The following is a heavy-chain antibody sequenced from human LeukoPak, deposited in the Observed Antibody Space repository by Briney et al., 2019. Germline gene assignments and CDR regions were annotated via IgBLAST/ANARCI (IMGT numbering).Heavy chain of an antibody. CDR2: INHSGST. V-gene: IGHV4-34*01. D-gene: IGHD3-3*01. J-gene: IGHJ4*02. CDR1: GGSFSGYY. CDR3: AREGPRITIFGVVISGSGYFDY. Sequence: SETLSLTCAVYGGSFSGYYWSWIRQPPGKGLEWIGEINHSGSTNYNPSLKSRVTISVDTSKNQFSLKLSSVTAAHTAVYYCAREGPRITIFGVVISGSGYFDYWGQGTLVTVSS.